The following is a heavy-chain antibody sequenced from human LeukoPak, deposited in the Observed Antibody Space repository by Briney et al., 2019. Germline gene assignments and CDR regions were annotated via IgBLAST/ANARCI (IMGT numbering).Heavy chain of an antibody. CDR1: GFTFSSYS. J-gene: IGHJ4*02. Sequence: PGGSLRLSCAASGFTFSSYSMNWVRQAPGKGLEWVSHITASGTAMFYADSVKGRFSISRDNAKNTLYLQMNSLRVEDTAVYYCARGRPHGNDYWGQGTLVTVSS. D-gene: IGHD4-23*01. V-gene: IGHV3-48*04. CDR2: ITASGTAM. CDR3: ARGRPHGNDY.